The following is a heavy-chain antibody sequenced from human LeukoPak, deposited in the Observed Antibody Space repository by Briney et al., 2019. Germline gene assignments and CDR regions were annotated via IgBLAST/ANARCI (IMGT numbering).Heavy chain of an antibody. CDR1: GYTFTGYY. J-gene: IGHJ4*02. D-gene: IGHD1-7*01. CDR2: INPNSGGT. V-gene: IGHV1-2*02. CDR3: ARSTPYNWNYDY. Sequence: ASVKVSCKASGYTFTGYYMHWVRQAPGQGLEWMGWINPNSGGTNYAQKFQGRVTMTRDTSISTAYMELSRLRSDDTAVYYCARSTPYNWNYDYWGQGTPVTVSS.